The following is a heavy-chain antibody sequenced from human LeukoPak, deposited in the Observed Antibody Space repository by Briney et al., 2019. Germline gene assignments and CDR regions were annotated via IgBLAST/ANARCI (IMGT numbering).Heavy chain of an antibody. Sequence: PGGSLRLSCAASGFTFSSYEMNWVRQAPGKGLEWVSYISSSGSTVYYADSVKGRFTISRDNAKNSLYLQMNSLRAEDTAVYYCAELGITMIGGVWGKGTTVTISS. D-gene: IGHD3-10*02. CDR2: ISSSGSTV. CDR3: AELGITMIGGV. V-gene: IGHV3-48*03. CDR1: GFTFSSYE. J-gene: IGHJ6*04.